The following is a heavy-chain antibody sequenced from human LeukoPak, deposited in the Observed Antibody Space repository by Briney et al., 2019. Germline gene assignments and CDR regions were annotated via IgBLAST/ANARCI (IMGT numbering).Heavy chain of an antibody. D-gene: IGHD3-9*01. CDR3: ARDIGTGLGYFDWLLSDY. J-gene: IGHJ4*02. CDR2: IRYDGSNK. Sequence: GGSLRLSCAASGFTFSSYGMHWVRQAPGKGLEWVAFIRYDGSNKYYADSVKGRFTISRDNSKNTLYLQMNSLRAEDTAVYYCARDIGTGLGYFDWLLSDYWGQGTLVTVSS. CDR1: GFTFSSYG. V-gene: IGHV3-30*02.